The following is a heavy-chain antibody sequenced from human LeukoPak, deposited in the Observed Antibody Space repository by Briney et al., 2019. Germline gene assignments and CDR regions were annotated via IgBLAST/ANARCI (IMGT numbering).Heavy chain of an antibody. D-gene: IGHD6-19*01. CDR1: GFTFSNGW. Sequence: GGSLRLSCVASGFTFSNGWMSWVRQAPGKGLEWVGRIKSKTDGGTTDYAAPVKGRFTISRDNAKNSLYLQMNSLRPDDTAVYYCVRDVGYTSGWYGNWFDPWGQGTLVTVSS. J-gene: IGHJ5*02. CDR3: VRDVGYTSGWYGNWFDP. CDR2: IKSKTDGGTT. V-gene: IGHV3-15*01.